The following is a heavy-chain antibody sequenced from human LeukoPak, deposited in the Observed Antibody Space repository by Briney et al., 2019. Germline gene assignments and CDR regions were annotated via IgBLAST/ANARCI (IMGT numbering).Heavy chain of an antibody. CDR1: GGSISSYY. D-gene: IGHD2-2*01. Sequence: SETLSLTCTVSGGSISSYYWSWIRQPAGKGLEWIGRIYTSGSTNYNPSLKSRVTMSVDTSKNQFSLKLSSVTAADTAAYYCAVGCSSTSCYAGDYYMDVWGKGTTVTISS. V-gene: IGHV4-4*07. J-gene: IGHJ6*03. CDR3: AVGCSSTSCYAGDYYMDV. CDR2: IYTSGST.